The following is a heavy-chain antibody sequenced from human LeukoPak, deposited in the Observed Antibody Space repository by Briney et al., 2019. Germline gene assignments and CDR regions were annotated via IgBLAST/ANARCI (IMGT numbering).Heavy chain of an antibody. CDR3: AAITMVRGEDDAFDI. CDR2: IRYDGSNK. D-gene: IGHD3-10*01. V-gene: IGHV3-30*02. CDR1: GFTFSSYG. J-gene: IGHJ3*02. Sequence: PGGSLGLSCAASGFTFSSYGMHWVRQAPGKGLEWVAFIRYDGSNKYYADSVKGRFTISRDNSKNTLYLQMNSLRAEDTAVYYCAAITMVRGEDDAFDIWGQGTMVTVSS.